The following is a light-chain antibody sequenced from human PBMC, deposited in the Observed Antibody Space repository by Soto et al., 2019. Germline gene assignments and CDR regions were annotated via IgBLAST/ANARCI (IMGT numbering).Light chain of an antibody. CDR3: QSYTSSASRV. J-gene: IGLJ1*01. V-gene: IGLV2-14*01. CDR2: EVT. CDR1: SSDVGGYDY. Sequence: QSALTQPAAVSGSPGQSITISCSGTSSDVGGYDYVSWYQQHPGKAPKILIYEVTYRPSGVSNRFSGSKSGNMASLTISGLQAEDEADYYCQSYTSSASRVFGTGTKVTVL.